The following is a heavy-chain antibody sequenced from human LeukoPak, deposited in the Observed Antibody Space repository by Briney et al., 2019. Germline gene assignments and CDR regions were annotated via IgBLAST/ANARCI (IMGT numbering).Heavy chain of an antibody. J-gene: IGHJ4*03. Sequence: ASVKVSCKAPGYTFTSYGISWVRQAPGQGLEWMGWICAYIGKTNYAQTPQGRVTMTTDTSTSTAYMELRSLRSEDTAVYSCARGLVHGYSRSYFDYWGQGTLGTVSS. CDR1: GYTFTSYG. V-gene: IGHV1-18*01. CDR3: ARGLVHGYSRSYFDY. D-gene: IGHD1-14*01. CDR2: ICAYIGKT.